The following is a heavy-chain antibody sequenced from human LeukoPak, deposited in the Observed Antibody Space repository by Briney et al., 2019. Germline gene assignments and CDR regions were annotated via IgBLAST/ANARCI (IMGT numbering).Heavy chain of an antibody. V-gene: IGHV1-8*01. CDR2: MNPNSGNT. Sequence: ASVKVSRKASGYTFTSYDINWVRQATGQGLEWMGWMNPNSGNTGYAQKFQGRVTMTRNTSISTAYMELSSLRSEDTAVYYCARGVEGSGYPPYFDYWGQGTLVTVSS. J-gene: IGHJ4*02. CDR3: ARGVEGSGYPPYFDY. D-gene: IGHD3-22*01. CDR1: GYTFTSYD.